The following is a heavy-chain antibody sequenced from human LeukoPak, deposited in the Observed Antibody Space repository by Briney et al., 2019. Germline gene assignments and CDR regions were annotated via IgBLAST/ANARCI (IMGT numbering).Heavy chain of an antibody. Sequence: PGGSLRLSCAASGFTFSDYYMSWIRQAPGKGLEWVSYISSSGSTIYYADSVKGRFTISRDNAKNSLYLQMNSLRAEDTAVYYCARENRDSSGWYYYYYGMDVWGQGTTVTVSS. D-gene: IGHD6-19*01. CDR1: GFTFSDYY. CDR2: ISSSGSTI. V-gene: IGHV3-11*04. CDR3: ARENRDSSGWYYYYYGMDV. J-gene: IGHJ6*02.